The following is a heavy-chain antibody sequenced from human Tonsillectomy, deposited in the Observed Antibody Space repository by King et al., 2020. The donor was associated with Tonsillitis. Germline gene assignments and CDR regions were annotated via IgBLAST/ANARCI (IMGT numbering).Heavy chain of an antibody. CDR3: ARDPRRDGYTHCDY. J-gene: IGHJ4*02. CDR1: GFTFSSYA. D-gene: IGHD5-24*01. CDR2: IGGNGGST. V-gene: IGHV3-23*04. Sequence: VQLVESGGALVQPGGSLRLSCAASGFTFSSYAMSWVRQAPGKGLEWVSAIGGNGGSTYYADSVKGRFTISRDNSKNTLYLQMNSLRAEDTAVYYCARDPRRDGYTHCDYWGQGTLVTVSS.